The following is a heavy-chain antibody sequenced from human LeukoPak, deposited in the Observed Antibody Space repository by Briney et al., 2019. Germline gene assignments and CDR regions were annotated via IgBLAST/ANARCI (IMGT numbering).Heavy chain of an antibody. D-gene: IGHD3-3*01. CDR3: ARKTIFGVVIAPSFDY. CDR1: GYSISSGYY. J-gene: IGHJ4*02. V-gene: IGHV4-38-2*02. CDR2: IYHSGST. Sequence: SETLSLACTVSGYSISSGYYWGWIRQPPGKGLEWIGSIYHSGSTYYNPSLKSRVTISVDTSKNQFSLKLSSVTAADTAVYYCARKTIFGVVIAPSFDYWGQGTLVTVSS.